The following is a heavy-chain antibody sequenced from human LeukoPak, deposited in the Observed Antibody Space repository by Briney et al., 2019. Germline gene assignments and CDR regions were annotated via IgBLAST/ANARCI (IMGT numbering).Heavy chain of an antibody. CDR1: GGSMRSDSSF. J-gene: IGHJ5*02. CDR3: ARELGSDYGGYSP. D-gene: IGHD4-23*01. CDR2: IYATGNT. V-gene: IGHV4-61*02. Sequence: ASQTLSLTCSVSGGSMRSDSSFWSWIRQPAGKGLEWIGRIYATGNTNYNPSLERRVTISVDTSKNQFSLELTSMTAADTAVYYRARELGSDYGGYSPWGQGTLVTVSS.